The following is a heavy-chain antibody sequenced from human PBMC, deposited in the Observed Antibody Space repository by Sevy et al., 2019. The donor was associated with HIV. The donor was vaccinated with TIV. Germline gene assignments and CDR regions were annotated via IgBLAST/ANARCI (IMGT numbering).Heavy chain of an antibody. D-gene: IGHD2-2*01. CDR2: INGKGRST. J-gene: IGHJ6*02. CDR1: GFTFSGYA. CDR3: AKTINSGGGVVPAANYYYYGLDV. Sequence: GGSLRLSCAASGFTFSGYAMNWVRQAPGKGLEWVSAINGKGRSTHYADSVEGRFTISRDNSKNTRDLQMNSLRAEDTAVYYCAKTINSGGGVVPAANYYYYGLDVWGQGTTVTVSS. V-gene: IGHV3-23*01.